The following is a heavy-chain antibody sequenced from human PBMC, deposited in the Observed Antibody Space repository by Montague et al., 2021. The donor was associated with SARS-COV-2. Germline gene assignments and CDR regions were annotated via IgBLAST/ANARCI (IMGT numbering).Heavy chain of an antibody. D-gene: IGHD1-1*01. J-gene: IGHJ6*02. CDR1: GDSVSSNSAT. V-gene: IGHV6-1*01. CDR2: TYYRSKWYN. Sequence: SAISGDSVSSNSATWDWDRQSPSRRLEWLGRTYYRSKWYNDYAVSVRGLVTINPDTSKNQFSLQLNSVTPEDTAIYYCTSGREGNYNVMDVWGQGTTVTVSS. CDR3: TSGREGNYNVMDV.